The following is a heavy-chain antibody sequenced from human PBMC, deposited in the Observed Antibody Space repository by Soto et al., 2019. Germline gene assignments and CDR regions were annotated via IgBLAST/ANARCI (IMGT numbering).Heavy chain of an antibody. D-gene: IGHD5-18*01. Sequence: ASVKVSCKASGYTFTGYYMRWVRQAPGQGLKWMGWINPNSGGTNYAQKFQGRVTMTRDTSISTAYMELSRLRSDDTAVYYCARNTAMVGDFDPWGQGTLVTVSS. CDR2: INPNSGGT. J-gene: IGHJ5*02. CDR1: GYTFTGYY. CDR3: ARNTAMVGDFDP. V-gene: IGHV1-2*02.